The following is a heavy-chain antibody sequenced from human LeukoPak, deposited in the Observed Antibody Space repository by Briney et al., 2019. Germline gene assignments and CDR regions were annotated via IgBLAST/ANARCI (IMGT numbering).Heavy chain of an antibody. D-gene: IGHD3-22*01. Sequence: SVKVSCKASGGTFSSYAISWVRQAPGQGLEWMGGIIPILGIANYAQKFQGRVTITADKSTSTAYMELSSLRSEDTAVYYCARNYDSSGYYSHYFDYWGQGTLVTVSS. J-gene: IGHJ4*02. CDR1: GGTFSSYA. CDR3: ARNYDSSGYYSHYFDY. V-gene: IGHV1-69*10. CDR2: IIPILGIA.